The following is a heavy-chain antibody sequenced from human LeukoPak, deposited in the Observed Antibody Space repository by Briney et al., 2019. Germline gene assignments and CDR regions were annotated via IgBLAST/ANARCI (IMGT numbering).Heavy chain of an antibody. V-gene: IGHV4-4*07. Sequence: SETLSLTCTVSGGSISSYYWSWIRQPPGKGLEWIGRFYTSGSINYNPSLKSRVTISVDTSKDQFSLKLRSVTAADTAVYYCTRDDTVFGVDSWGQGTLVTVSS. CDR2: FYTSGSI. CDR3: TRDDTVFGVDS. D-gene: IGHD3-3*01. CDR1: GGSISSYY. J-gene: IGHJ4*02.